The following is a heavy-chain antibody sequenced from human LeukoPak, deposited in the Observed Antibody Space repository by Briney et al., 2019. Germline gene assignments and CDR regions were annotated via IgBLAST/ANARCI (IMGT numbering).Heavy chain of an antibody. CDR3: ARRYHDILTGYRTENWFAP. CDR2: IIANSGGT. Sequence: ASVTVSYKPSGYTFTDYYMHWLRLTPGQAREWMGWIIANSGGTEYAQKFQGRVTMTRDTSISTFYMELTRLTSDDTAVYYCARRYHDILTGYRTENWFAPWDQGTLVTVSA. CDR1: GYTFTDYY. J-gene: IGHJ5*02. V-gene: IGHV1-2*02. D-gene: IGHD3-9*01.